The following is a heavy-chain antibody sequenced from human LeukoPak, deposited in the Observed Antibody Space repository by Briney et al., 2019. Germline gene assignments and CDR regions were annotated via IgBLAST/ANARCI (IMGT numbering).Heavy chain of an antibody. V-gene: IGHV4-59*01. J-gene: IGHJ4*02. Sequence: SETLSLTCTVSGGSISNSFWSWIRQPPGTGLEWIAYIYYTGNTKYNPSLKSRVTISVDTSKKQFSLRLSSVTAEDTAVYYCAKDSGSSPTFDYWGQGTLVTVSS. CDR3: AKDSGSSPTFDY. CDR2: IYYTGNT. CDR1: GGSISNSF. D-gene: IGHD1-26*01.